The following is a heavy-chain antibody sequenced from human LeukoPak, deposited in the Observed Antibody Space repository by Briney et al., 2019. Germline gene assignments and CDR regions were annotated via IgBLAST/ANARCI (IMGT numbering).Heavy chain of an antibody. Sequence: GGSLRLSCAASGFTFSSYSMNWVRQAPGKGLEWVSYISSSSTIYYADSVKGRFTVSRDNAKNSLYLQMNSLRAEDTAVYYCARDFGYWGQGTLVTVSS. V-gene: IGHV3-48*04. D-gene: IGHD3-3*01. CDR2: ISSSSTI. CDR3: ARDFGY. J-gene: IGHJ4*02. CDR1: GFTFSSYS.